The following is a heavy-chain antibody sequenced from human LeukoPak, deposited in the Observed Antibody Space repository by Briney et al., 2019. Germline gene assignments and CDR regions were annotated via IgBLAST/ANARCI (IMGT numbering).Heavy chain of an antibody. CDR3: ARTPGVAGSLHPVYFFDY. V-gene: IGHV3-66*01. CDR2: IYSGGST. D-gene: IGHD6-19*01. Sequence: GGSLRLSCAASGFTVSSNYMSWVRQAPGEGLEWVSVIYSGGSTYYADSVKGRFTISRDNSKNTLYLQMNSLRAEDTAVYYCARTPGVAGSLHPVYFFDYWGQGTLVTVSS. J-gene: IGHJ4*02. CDR1: GFTVSSNY.